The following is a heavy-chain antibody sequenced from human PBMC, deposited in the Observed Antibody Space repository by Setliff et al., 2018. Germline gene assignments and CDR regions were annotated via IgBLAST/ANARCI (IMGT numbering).Heavy chain of an antibody. J-gene: IGHJ4*02. Sequence: SETLSLTCTVSGASITNINYYWGLIRQPPGKGLEWIGSIFYSGRTFYNPSLKSRVTISVDTSKNQFSLTLSSVTAADTAVYYCARLPNYVWGSPVDYWGEGTLVTVSS. V-gene: IGHV4-39*01. CDR3: ARLPNYVWGSPVDY. CDR2: IFYSGRT. D-gene: IGHD3-16*01. CDR1: GASITNINYY.